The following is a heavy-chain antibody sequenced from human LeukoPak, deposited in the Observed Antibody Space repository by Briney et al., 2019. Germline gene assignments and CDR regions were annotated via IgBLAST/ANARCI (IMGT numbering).Heavy chain of an antibody. V-gene: IGHV4-59*08. Sequence: PSETLSLTCTVSGDSISTYYWSWIRQPPGKRLEWVGDIYFSGTTNYNPSLKSRVTISVDTSKNQFSLRLSSVTAADTAVYYCARHGPLYDIWSAQFYFDYWGQGTLVTVSS. D-gene: IGHD3-3*01. J-gene: IGHJ4*02. CDR1: GDSISTYY. CDR3: ARHGPLYDIWSAQFYFDY. CDR2: IYFSGTT.